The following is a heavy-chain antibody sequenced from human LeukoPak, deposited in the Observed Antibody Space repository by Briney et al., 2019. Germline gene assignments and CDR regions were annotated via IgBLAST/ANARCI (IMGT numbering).Heavy chain of an antibody. J-gene: IGHJ3*02. CDR3: ARRVEITVPAFDI. D-gene: IGHD4-17*01. V-gene: IGHV1-18*04. Sequence: GASVKVSCKASGYTFTGYYMHWVRQAPGRGLEWMGWISAYNGNTNYAQKLQGRVTMTTDTSTSTAYMELRSLRSDDTAVYYCARRVEITVPAFDIWGQGTMVTVSS. CDR1: GYTFTGYY. CDR2: ISAYNGNT.